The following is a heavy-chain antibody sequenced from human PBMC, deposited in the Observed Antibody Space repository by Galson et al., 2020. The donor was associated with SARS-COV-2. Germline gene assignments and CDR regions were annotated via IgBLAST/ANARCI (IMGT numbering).Heavy chain of an antibody. J-gene: IGHJ1*01. CDR2: ISYDGSNK. CDR3: AKGRLDYARYFQH. D-gene: IGHD4-17*01. CDR1: GFTFSSYG. Sequence: TGGSLRLSCAASGFTFSSYGMHWVRQAPGKGLEWVAVISYDGSNKYYADSVKGRFTISRDNSKNTLYLQMNSLRAEDTAVYYCAKGRLDYARYFQHWGQGTLVTVSS. V-gene: IGHV3-30*18.